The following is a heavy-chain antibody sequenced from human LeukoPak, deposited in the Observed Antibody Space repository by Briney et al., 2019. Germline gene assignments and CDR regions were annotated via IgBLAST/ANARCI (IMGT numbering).Heavy chain of an antibody. CDR1: GGTFSSYA. CDR2: IIPIFGTA. V-gene: IGHV1-69*05. D-gene: IGHD3-16*01. Sequence: SVKVSCKASGGTFSSYAISWVRQAPGQGLEWMGGIIPIFGTANYAQKFQGRVTITTDESTSTAYMELSSLRSEDTAVYYCARVPTDGGPLDYWGQGTLVTVSS. J-gene: IGHJ4*02. CDR3: ARVPTDGGPLDY.